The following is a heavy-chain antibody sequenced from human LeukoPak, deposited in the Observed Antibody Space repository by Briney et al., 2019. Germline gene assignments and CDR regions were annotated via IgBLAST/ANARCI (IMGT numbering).Heavy chain of an antibody. Sequence: SQTLSLTCTVSGGSISSGGYYWSWIRQHPGKGLEWIGYIYYSGSTFYNPSLKSRLTISIDTSNNQFSLKLSSVTAADTAVYYCARVAPGGGSGWEFDYWDQGTLVTVSS. CDR1: GGSISSGGYY. D-gene: IGHD6-19*01. CDR3: ARVAPGGGSGWEFDY. V-gene: IGHV4-31*03. CDR2: IYYSGST. J-gene: IGHJ4*02.